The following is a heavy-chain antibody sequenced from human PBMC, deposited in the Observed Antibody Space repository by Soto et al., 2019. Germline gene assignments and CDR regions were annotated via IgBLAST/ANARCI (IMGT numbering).Heavy chain of an antibody. V-gene: IGHV3-7*03. Sequence: GGSLRLSCAASGFTFSSYWMSWVRQDPGKGLEWVANIKQDGSEKYYVDSVKGRFTISRDNAKNSLYLQMNSLRAEDAAVYYCARQREGLDKIDYWGQGTLVTVSS. J-gene: IGHJ4*02. CDR3: ARQREGLDKIDY. CDR2: IKQDGSEK. D-gene: IGHD2-2*03. CDR1: GFTFSSYW.